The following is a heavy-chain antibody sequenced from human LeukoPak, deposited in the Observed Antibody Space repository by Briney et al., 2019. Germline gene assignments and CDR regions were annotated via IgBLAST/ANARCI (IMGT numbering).Heavy chain of an antibody. CDR1: GFTFSSYA. Sequence: GGSLRLSCAASGFTFSSYAMSWVRQAPGKGLEWVSAISGSGGSTYYADSVKGRFTISRDNSKNTLYLQMNSLRAEDTAVYYCARLHYYDSSIYFDYWGQGTLVTVSS. V-gene: IGHV3-23*01. D-gene: IGHD3-22*01. CDR2: ISGSGGST. CDR3: ARLHYYDSSIYFDY. J-gene: IGHJ4*02.